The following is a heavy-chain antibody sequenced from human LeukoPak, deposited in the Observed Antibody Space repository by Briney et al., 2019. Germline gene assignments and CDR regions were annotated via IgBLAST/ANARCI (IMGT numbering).Heavy chain of an antibody. V-gene: IGHV4-31*03. CDR1: GDSVSNGGHY. J-gene: IGHJ4*02. D-gene: IGHD6-19*01. CDR2: IYYSGNT. Sequence: KPSQTLSLTCTVSGDSVSNGGHYWTWIRQHPGKGLEWIGYIYYSGNTNYNPSLRSRVTISVDTSKNQFSLKLSSVTAADTAVYYCARGHWPSSGWYYDYWGQGTLVTVSS. CDR3: ARGHWPSSGWYYDY.